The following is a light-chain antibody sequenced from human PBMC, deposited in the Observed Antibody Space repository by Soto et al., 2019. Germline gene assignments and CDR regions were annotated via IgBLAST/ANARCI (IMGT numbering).Light chain of an antibody. CDR3: QPYNNWPLT. J-gene: IGKJ4*01. Sequence: EIVMTQSPATLSVSPGERATLSCRASQSVSSNLAWYQQKPGQAPRLLICGASRATGIPAGFSGSGSGTEFTLTISSLQSEDFAVYYCQPYNNWPLTFGGGTKVEIK. CDR1: QSVSSN. CDR2: GA. V-gene: IGKV3-15*01.